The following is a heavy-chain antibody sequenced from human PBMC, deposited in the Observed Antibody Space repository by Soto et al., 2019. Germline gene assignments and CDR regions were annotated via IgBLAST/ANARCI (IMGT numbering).Heavy chain of an antibody. D-gene: IGHD6-19*01. CDR1: GFTFSSYA. V-gene: IGHV3-23*01. CDR3: AKTDIGWFSAFDI. J-gene: IGHJ3*02. CDR2: ISGSGGTT. Sequence: EVQLLESGGGLVQPGGSLRLSCAASGFTFSSYAMSWVRQAPGKGLEWVSAISGSGGTTYYADSVKGRFTFSRDNSKNTLYLQMNILRAEDTAVYYCAKTDIGWFSAFDIWGQGAMVTVSS.